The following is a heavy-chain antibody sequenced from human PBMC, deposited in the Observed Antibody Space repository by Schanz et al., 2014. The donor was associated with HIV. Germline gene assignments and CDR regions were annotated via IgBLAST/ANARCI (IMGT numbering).Heavy chain of an antibody. CDR3: VRGDTGFEY. D-gene: IGHD5-18*01. CDR2: ISASGGAT. V-gene: IGHV3-23*01. Sequence: EVQLLESGGGLVQPGGSLRLSCAASRFTFSSYAMRWIRQAPGQGLEWVSGISASGGATYYADSVKGRFAISRDNSKNSLYLQMNSLRFADTAVYYCVRGDTGFEYWGQGTLVTVS. J-gene: IGHJ4*02. CDR1: RFTFSSYA.